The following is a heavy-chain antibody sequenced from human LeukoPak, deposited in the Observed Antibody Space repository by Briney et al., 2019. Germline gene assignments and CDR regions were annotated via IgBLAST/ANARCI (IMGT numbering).Heavy chain of an antibody. Sequence: SVKVSCKASGGTFSSYAISWVRQAPGQGLEWMGGIIPIFGTANYAQKFQGRVTITTDESASTAYMELSSLRSEDTAVYYCARSTYYYDSSGSVDAFDIWGQGTMVTVSS. CDR3: ARSTYYYDSSGSVDAFDI. CDR1: GGTFSSYA. CDR2: IIPIFGTA. J-gene: IGHJ3*02. V-gene: IGHV1-69*05. D-gene: IGHD3-22*01.